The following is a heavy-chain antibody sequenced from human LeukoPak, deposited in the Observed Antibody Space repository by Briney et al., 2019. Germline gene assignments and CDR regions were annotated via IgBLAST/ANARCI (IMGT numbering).Heavy chain of an antibody. CDR2: IRYDGSNK. J-gene: IGHJ4*02. CDR1: GFTFSSYG. CDR3: AKDLGDYGDY. Sequence: PGGSLRLSCAASGFTFSSYGMHWVRRAQAKGWEWVAFIRYDGSNKYYADSVKGRFTISRDNSKNTLYLQMNSLRAEDTAVYYCAKDLGDYGDYWGQGTLVTVSS. D-gene: IGHD4-17*01. V-gene: IGHV3-30*02.